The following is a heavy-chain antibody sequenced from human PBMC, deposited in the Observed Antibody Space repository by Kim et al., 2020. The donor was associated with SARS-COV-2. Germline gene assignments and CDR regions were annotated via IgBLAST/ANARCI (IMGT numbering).Heavy chain of an antibody. V-gene: IGHV3-23*01. Sequence: GGSLRLSCVASGFTFRTYAMNWVRQAPGKGLEWVSGVSGGGSKTWYAESVKGRFTTSRDGSKNTLYLQMNSLRVEDTAVYYCAKELRATTQTIGGDFFDSWGQGALVTVSS. CDR1: GFTFRTYA. CDR3: AKELRATTQTIGGDFFDS. D-gene: IGHD4-4*01. CDR2: VSGGGSKT. J-gene: IGHJ4*02.